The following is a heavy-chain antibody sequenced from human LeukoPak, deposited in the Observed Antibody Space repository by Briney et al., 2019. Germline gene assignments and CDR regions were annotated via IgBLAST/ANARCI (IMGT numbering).Heavy chain of an antibody. V-gene: IGHV1-18*04. D-gene: IGHD6-13*01. CDR1: GYTFTSYG. CDR2: ISAYNGNT. Sequence: ASVKVSCKASGYTFTSYGISWVRQAPGQGLEWMGWISAYNGNTNYAQKLKGRVTMTTDTSTSTAYMELRSKRSDDTPGYCCARDGGEGIAADETDYWGQGTLVTVSS. J-gene: IGHJ4*02. CDR3: ARDGGEGIAADETDY.